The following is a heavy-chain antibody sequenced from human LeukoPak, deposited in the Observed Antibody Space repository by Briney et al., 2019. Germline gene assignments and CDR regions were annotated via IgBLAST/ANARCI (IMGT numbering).Heavy chain of an antibody. J-gene: IGHJ5*02. V-gene: IGHV4-38-2*02. D-gene: IGHD1-26*01. CDR2: IYHSGST. CDR1: GYSISSGYY. Sequence: SETLSLTCTVSGYSISSGYYWGWIRQPPGKGLEWIGSIYHSGSTCYNPSLKSRVTISVHTSNNQLSLKLSSVTATDTAVYYCARESGSAGWFDPWGQGTLVTVSS. CDR3: ARESGSAGWFDP.